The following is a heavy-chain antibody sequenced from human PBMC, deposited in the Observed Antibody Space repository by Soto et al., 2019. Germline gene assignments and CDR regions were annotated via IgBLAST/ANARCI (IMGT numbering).Heavy chain of an antibody. CDR2: ISRSSTGI. Sequence: ASGFTFRLYSMSWVRQAPGKGLEWVSYISRSSTGIHYADSVKGRFTISRDDATNSMHLQMNSLRDGDTAVYYCARAVTWGVDVWGQGTTVSISS. V-gene: IGHV3-48*02. J-gene: IGHJ6*02. CDR3: ARAVTWGVDV. CDR1: GFTFRLYS. D-gene: IGHD3-10*01.